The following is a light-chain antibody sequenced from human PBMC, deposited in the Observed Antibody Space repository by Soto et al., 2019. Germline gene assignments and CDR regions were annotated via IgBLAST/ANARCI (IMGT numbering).Light chain of an antibody. Sequence: ELVLTQSPGTLSLSLGERATLSCRASQSLRSSLAWYQQKPGQAPRLLIYDASTRATGIPARFSGSGSGTDFTLTISGLQSEDFAVYYCQQYNNWPQTFGQGTKVDIK. J-gene: IGKJ1*01. V-gene: IGKV3-15*01. CDR3: QQYNNWPQT. CDR2: DAS. CDR1: QSLRSS.